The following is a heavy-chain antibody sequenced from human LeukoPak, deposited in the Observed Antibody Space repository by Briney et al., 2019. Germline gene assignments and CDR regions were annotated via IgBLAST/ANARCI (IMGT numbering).Heavy chain of an antibody. J-gene: IGHJ4*02. Sequence: GVSLRLSCAASGFTFSSSGMHWVRQAPGKGLEWVAYIRYDGGIKHHADSVKGRFTVSRDNSENTLYLQMNSLRPEDTAVYYCTKPASGTARERFEYWGQGTLVTVSS. D-gene: IGHD1-26*01. CDR1: GFTFSSSG. CDR3: TKPASGTARERFEY. V-gene: IGHV3-30*02. CDR2: IRYDGGIK.